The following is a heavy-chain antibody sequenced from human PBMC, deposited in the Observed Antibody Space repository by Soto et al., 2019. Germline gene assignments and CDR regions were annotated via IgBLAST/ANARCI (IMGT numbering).Heavy chain of an antibody. V-gene: IGHV4-61*08. D-gene: IGHD6-25*01. CDR2: INHSGST. Sequence: TSETLSLTCTVSGGSISSGGYYCSWIRQHPGKGLEWIGEINHSGSTNYNPSLKSRVTISVDTSKNQFSLKLSSVTAADTAVYYCARMWSGYNSHWGQGTLVTVSS. CDR1: GGSISSGGYY. CDR3: ARMWSGYNSH. J-gene: IGHJ4*02.